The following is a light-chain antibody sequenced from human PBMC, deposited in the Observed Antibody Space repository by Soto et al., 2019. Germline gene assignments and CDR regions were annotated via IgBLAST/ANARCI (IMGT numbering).Light chain of an antibody. Sequence: QSVLTQPPSASGSPGQSVTISCTGTSSDVGAYNYVSWYQHRPGKAPKLMIYEVTKRPSGVPDRFSGAKSGNTAYLTVSGLQAEDEADYYCTSHAGTNNFPYVFGTGTKLTVL. V-gene: IGLV2-8*01. CDR1: SSDVGAYNY. J-gene: IGLJ1*01. CDR3: TSHAGTNNFPYV. CDR2: EVT.